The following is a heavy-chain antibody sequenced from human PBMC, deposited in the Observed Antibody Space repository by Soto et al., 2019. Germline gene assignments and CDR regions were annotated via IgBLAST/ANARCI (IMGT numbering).Heavy chain of an antibody. V-gene: IGHV1-69*13. CDR2: IIPIFGTA. CDR3: ARDLSVILPDNWFDP. CDR1: GGTFSSYA. D-gene: IGHD2-21*01. J-gene: IGHJ5*02. Sequence: ASVKVSCKASGGTFSSYAISWVRQAPGQGLEWMGGIIPIFGTANYAQKFQGRVTITADESTSTAYMELSSLRSEDTAVYYCARDLSVILPDNWFDPWGQGTLVTVSS.